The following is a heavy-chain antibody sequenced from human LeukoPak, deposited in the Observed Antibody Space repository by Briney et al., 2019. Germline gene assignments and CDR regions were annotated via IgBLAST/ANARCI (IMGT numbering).Heavy chain of an antibody. D-gene: IGHD3-9*01. Sequence: ASVKVSCKASGYTFSVYFINWVRQAPGQGLEWMGIIYPSGGRTNYAQKFQGRVTMTRDTSISTTYMEVIRLRSDDTAVYYCARSPHILTGEKFEYWGQGTRVTVSS. CDR1: GYTFSVYF. CDR3: ARSPHILTGEKFEY. V-gene: IGHV1-46*01. CDR2: IYPSGGRT. J-gene: IGHJ4*02.